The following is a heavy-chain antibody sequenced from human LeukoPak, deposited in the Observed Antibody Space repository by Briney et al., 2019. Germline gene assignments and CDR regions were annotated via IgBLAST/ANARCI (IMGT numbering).Heavy chain of an antibody. CDR2: ISYDGGIT. V-gene: IGHV3-30*01. Sequence: GGSLRLSCAASGFTFNRYSMLWVRQAPGKGPEWLAVISYDGGITHYADSVKDRFTISRDNSKNTQFLQLNSLRGDDTAVYYCARDSTYFYDGGSSGPHYFDYWGQGTLVTVSS. J-gene: IGHJ4*02. CDR3: ARDSTYFYDGGSSGPHYFDY. CDR1: GFTFNRYS. D-gene: IGHD3-16*01.